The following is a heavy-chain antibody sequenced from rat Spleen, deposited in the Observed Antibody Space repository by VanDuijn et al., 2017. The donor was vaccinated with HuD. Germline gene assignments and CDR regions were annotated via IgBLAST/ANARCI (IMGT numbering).Heavy chain of an antibody. CDR3: ARPTEGIAWFAY. CDR1: GFTFNNYG. V-gene: IGHV5-29*01. Sequence: EVQLVESGGGLVQPGRSLKLSCAASGFTFNNYGMAWVRQAPTKGLEWVATISYDGSSTYYRDSVKGRFTISRDNAKSILFLEMDSLRSEDTATYYCARPTEGIAWFAYWGQGTLVTVSS. CDR2: ISYDGSST. J-gene: IGHJ3*01. D-gene: IGHD1-11*01.